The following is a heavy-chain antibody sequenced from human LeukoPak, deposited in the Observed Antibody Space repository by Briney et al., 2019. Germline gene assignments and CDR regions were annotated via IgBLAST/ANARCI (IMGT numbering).Heavy chain of an antibody. CDR3: ARHGRSDWDMDV. CDR1: GGSISSSSYY. V-gene: IGHV4-39*01. J-gene: IGHJ6*03. D-gene: IGHD3-9*01. CDR2: IYYSGST. Sequence: PSETLSLTCTVSGGSISSSSYYWGWIRQPPGKGLEWIGSIYYSGSTYYNPSLKSRVTISVDTSKNQFSLKLSSVTAADTAVYYCARHGRSDWDMDVWGKGTTVTISS.